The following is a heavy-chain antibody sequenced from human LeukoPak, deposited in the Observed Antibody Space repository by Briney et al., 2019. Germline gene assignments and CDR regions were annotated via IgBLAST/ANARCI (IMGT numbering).Heavy chain of an antibody. V-gene: IGHV3-30-3*01. J-gene: IGHJ4*02. Sequence: GGSLRLSCAASGFTFSSYAMHWVRQAPGKGLEWVAVISYDGSNKYYADSVKGRFTISRDNSKNTLYLQMNSLRAEDTAVYYCASHSSAKPFAYWGQGTLVTVSS. CDR1: GFTFSSYA. D-gene: IGHD2-2*01. CDR2: ISYDGSNK. CDR3: ASHSSAKPFAY.